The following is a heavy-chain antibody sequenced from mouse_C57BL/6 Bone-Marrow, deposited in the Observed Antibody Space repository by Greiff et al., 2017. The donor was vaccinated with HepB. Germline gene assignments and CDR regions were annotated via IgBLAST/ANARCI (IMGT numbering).Heavy chain of an antibody. V-gene: IGHV14-4*01. CDR1: GFNFKDDY. D-gene: IGHD2-1*01. CDR2: IDPENGDT. J-gene: IGHJ3*01. CDR3: TTGIYYGNSWFAY. Sequence: DVKLQESGAELVRPGASVKLSCTASGFNFKDDYMHWVKQRPEQGLEWIGWIDPENGDTESASKFQGKATITADTSSNTAYLQLSSLTSEDTAFYDCTTGIYYGNSWFAYWGQGTLLTVSA.